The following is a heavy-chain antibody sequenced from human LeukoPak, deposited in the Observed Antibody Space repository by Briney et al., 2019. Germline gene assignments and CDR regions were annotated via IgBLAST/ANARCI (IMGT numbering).Heavy chain of an antibody. J-gene: IGHJ4*02. D-gene: IGHD6-6*01. CDR2: IYYSGST. CDR1: GGSISSYY. Sequence: SETLSLTCTVSGGSISSYYWSWIRQPPGTGLEWIGYIYYSGSTNYNPSLKSRVTMSVDTSKNQFSLKLSSVTAADTAVYYCARMCSSSSGIDYWGQGTLVTVSS. CDR3: ARMCSSSSGIDY. V-gene: IGHV4-59*01.